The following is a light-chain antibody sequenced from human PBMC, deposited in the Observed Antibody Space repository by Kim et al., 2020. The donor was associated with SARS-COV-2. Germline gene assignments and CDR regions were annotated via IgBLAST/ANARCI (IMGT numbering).Light chain of an antibody. CDR3: QVWDSSSVV. V-gene: IGLV3-1*01. CDR2: QDS. Sequence: SVSPGQTSSITSSGDKLGVKYACWYQQKPGQSPVLVIYQDSKRPSGIPERFSGSNSGNTATLTISGTQAMDEADYYCQVWDSSSVVFGGGNQLSFL. J-gene: IGLJ2*01. CDR1: KLGVKY.